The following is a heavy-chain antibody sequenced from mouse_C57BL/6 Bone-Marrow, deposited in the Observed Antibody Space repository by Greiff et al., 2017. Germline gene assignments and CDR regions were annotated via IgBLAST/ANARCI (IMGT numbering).Heavy chain of an antibody. D-gene: IGHD1-1*01. V-gene: IGHV1-81*01. J-gene: IGHJ1*03. CDR2: IYPRSGNP. CDR1: GYTFTSYG. CDR3: ARDYYGSDWYFDV. Sequence: VQLQQSGAELARPGASVKLSCKASGYTFTSYGISWVKQRTGQGLEWIGEIYPRSGNPYYNEKFKGKATLTADKSSSTAYMELRSLTSEDSAVYFCARDYYGSDWYFDVWGTGTTVTVSS.